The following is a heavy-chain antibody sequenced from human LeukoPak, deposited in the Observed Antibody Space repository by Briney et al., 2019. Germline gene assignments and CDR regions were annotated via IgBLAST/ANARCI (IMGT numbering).Heavy chain of an antibody. CDR2: INPNSGGT. Sequence: ASVKVSCKASGYTFTGYYMHWVRQAPGQGLEWMGWINPNSGGTNYAQKFQGRVTMTRDTSISTAYMELSRLRSDDTAVYYCARETTVNPDLFDYWGQGTLVTVFS. CDR3: ARETTVNPDLFDY. V-gene: IGHV1-2*02. D-gene: IGHD4-4*01. J-gene: IGHJ4*02. CDR1: GYTFTGYY.